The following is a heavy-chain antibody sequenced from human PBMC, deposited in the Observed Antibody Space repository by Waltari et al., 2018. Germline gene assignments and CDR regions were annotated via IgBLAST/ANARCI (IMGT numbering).Heavy chain of an antibody. CDR1: GYTFTNYG. D-gene: IGHD3-10*01. CDR3: AKAGGSGSYYVD. V-gene: IGHV1-18*01. Sequence: QVQLVQSGAEVKKPGASVKVSCKASGYTFTNYGISWMRQAPGQGLEWMGWVSAYNGNTNYPQKFQGRITMTTDTPTTTAYMELRSLRSDDTAVYYCAKAGGSGSYYVDWGQGVLVIVSS. CDR2: VSAYNGNT. J-gene: IGHJ4*02.